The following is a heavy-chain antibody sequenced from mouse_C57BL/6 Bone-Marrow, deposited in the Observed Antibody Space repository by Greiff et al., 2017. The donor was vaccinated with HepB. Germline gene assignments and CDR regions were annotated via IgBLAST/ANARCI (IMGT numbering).Heavy chain of an antibody. V-gene: IGHV1-69*01. D-gene: IGHD1-1*01. CDR1: GYTFTSYW. J-gene: IGHJ4*01. CDR3: ARITGSSFYYYAMDY. Sequence: QVQLKQPGAELVMPGASVKLSCKASGYTFTSYWMHWVKQRPGQGLEWIGEIDPSDSYTNYNQKFKGKSTLTVDKSSSTAYMQLSSLTSEDSAVYYCARITGSSFYYYAMDYWGQGTSVTVSS. CDR2: IDPSDSYT.